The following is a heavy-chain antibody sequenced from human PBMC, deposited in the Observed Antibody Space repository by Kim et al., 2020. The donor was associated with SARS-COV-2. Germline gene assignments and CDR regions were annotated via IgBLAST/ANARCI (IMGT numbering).Heavy chain of an antibody. J-gene: IGHJ4*02. V-gene: IGHV3-30*18. Sequence: GGSLRLSCAASGFTFSSYGMHWVRQAPGKGLEWVAVISYDGSNKYYADSVKGRFTISRDNSKNTLYLQMSSLRAEDTAVYYCAKAYDLDYWGQGTLVTVS. CDR1: GFTFSSYG. CDR3: AKAYDLDY. D-gene: IGHD3-3*01. CDR2: ISYDGSNK.